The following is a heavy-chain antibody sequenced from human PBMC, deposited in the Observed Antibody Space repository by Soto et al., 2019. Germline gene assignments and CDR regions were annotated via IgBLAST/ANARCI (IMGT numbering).Heavy chain of an antibody. CDR1: GYTFTIFG. Sequence: ASVKVSCRASGYTFTIFGISGVRQAPGQGLEWLGWIGNYNGKTNYEQKFQERVTMTTDTSTSTAYMELRSLRYDETAVYYCASGGGFYRSPWPIDYLGKRNLV. V-gene: IGHV1-18*04. J-gene: IGHJ4*02. CDR3: ASGGGFYRSPWPIDY. D-gene: IGHD3-16*01. CDR2: IGNYNGKT.